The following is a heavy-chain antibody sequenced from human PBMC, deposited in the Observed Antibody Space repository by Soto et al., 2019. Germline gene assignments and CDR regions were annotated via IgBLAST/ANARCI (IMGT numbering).Heavy chain of an antibody. Sequence: EVQLVESGGGLVQPGGSLRLSCAASGFTFSSYSMNWVRQAPGKGLEWVSYISSSSSTIYYADSVKGRFTISRDNAKNSLYLQINSLRDEDTAVYYCARGWGLAAAVEDYWGQGTLVTVSS. D-gene: IGHD6-13*01. CDR3: ARGWGLAAAVEDY. V-gene: IGHV3-48*02. CDR1: GFTFSSYS. J-gene: IGHJ4*02. CDR2: ISSSSSTI.